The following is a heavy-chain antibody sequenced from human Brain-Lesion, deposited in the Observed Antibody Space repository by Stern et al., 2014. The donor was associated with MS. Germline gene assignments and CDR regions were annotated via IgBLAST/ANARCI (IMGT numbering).Heavy chain of an antibody. J-gene: IGHJ5*02. Sequence: QVQLVESGPGLVKPSQTLSLTCAVSGGSIDSGPYYWTWIRHPAGKGLEWIGRIYTSGSTNYNPSFRSRVTISMDTPKGQFPLKLTSVTAADTAVYYCARGGFGRENWLDPWGQGTLVTVSS. CDR2: IYTSGST. CDR1: GGSIDSGPYY. D-gene: IGHD3-10*01. CDR3: ARGGFGRENWLDP. V-gene: IGHV4-61*02.